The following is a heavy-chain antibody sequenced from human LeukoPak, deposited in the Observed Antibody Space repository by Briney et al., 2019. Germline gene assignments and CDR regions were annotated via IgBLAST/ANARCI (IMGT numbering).Heavy chain of an antibody. J-gene: IGHJ3*02. CDR3: AKALTSGWYLDAFNI. CDR2: ISYDGSNK. V-gene: IGHV3-30*18. D-gene: IGHD6-19*01. Sequence: GSLRLSCAASGFTFSSYAMSWVRQAPGKGLEWVAVISYDGSNKHYADSVKGRFTISRDNSKNTLFLEMNSLRAEDTAVYYCAKALTSGWYLDAFNIWGQGTMVTVSS. CDR1: GFTFSSYA.